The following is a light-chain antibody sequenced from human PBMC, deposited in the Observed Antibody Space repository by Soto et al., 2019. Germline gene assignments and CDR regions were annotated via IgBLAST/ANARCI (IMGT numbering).Light chain of an antibody. V-gene: IGKV3-20*01. Sequence: SVLTQSPGTLSFSPWERATLSCSASQSVSSSYLAWYQQKPGQAPRLLIYGASSRATGIPDRFSGSGSGTDFTLTISRLEPEDFAVYYCHQYGSSRGTFGQGTKVDI. CDR2: GAS. J-gene: IGKJ1*01. CDR1: QSVSSSY. CDR3: HQYGSSRGT.